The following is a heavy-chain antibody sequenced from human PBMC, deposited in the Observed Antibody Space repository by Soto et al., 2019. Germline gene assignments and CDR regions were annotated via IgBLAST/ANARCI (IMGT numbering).Heavy chain of an antibody. CDR3: VRGDGDYHDGNGYLGRH. CDR1: GFTFSSYA. Sequence: GGSLRLSCAASGFTFSSYAMSWVRQAPGKGLEWVSAISGSGGSTYYADSVKGRLPISRDNAKNTLYLQMNSLRVEDTAVYYCVRGDGDYHDGNGYLGRHWGQGTLVTVSS. CDR2: ISGSGGST. D-gene: IGHD5-18*01. V-gene: IGHV3-23*01. J-gene: IGHJ4*02.